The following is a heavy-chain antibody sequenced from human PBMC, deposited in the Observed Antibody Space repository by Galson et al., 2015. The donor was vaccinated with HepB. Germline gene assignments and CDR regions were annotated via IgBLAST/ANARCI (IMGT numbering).Heavy chain of an antibody. V-gene: IGHV3-30*18. CDR3: AKEELRWELLIDY. Sequence: SLRLSCAASGFTFSSYGMHWVRQAPGKGLEWVAVISYDGSNKYYADSVKGRFTISRDNSKNTLYLQMNSLRAEDTAVYYCAKEELRWELLIDYWGQGTLVTVSS. D-gene: IGHD1-26*01. CDR2: ISYDGSNK. CDR1: GFTFSSYG. J-gene: IGHJ4*02.